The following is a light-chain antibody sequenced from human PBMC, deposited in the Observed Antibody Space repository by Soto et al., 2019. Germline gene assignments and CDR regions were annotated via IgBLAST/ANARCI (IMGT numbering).Light chain of an antibody. CDR1: QSVSSY. CDR2: DAS. Sequence: EIVLTQSPATLSLSPGERATLSCRASQSVSSYLAWYQQKPGQAPRLLIYDASNRATGIPARFSGSGSGTDFTLTISSVEPEDCAVYYCQQRSNSSVTFGQGTKLEIK. V-gene: IGKV3-11*01. CDR3: QQRSNSSVT. J-gene: IGKJ2*01.